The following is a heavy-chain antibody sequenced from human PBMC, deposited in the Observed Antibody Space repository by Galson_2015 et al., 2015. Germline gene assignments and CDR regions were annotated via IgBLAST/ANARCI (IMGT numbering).Heavy chain of an antibody. CDR2: INHSGST. D-gene: IGHD3-3*01. Sequence: TLSLTCAVYGGSFSGYYWSWIRQPPGKGLEWIGEINHSGSTNYNPSLKSRVTISVDTSKNQFSLKLSSVTAADTAVYYCARGLYDFWSGYYVNYWGQGTLVTVSS. CDR3: ARGLYDFWSGYYVNY. CDR1: GGSFSGYY. V-gene: IGHV4-34*01. J-gene: IGHJ4*02.